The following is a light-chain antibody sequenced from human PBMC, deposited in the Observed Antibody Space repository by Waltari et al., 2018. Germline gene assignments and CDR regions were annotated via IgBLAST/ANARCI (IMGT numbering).Light chain of an antibody. CDR2: DAS. J-gene: IGKJ5*01. CDR3: QQRSNPAT. Sequence: ELVLTQSPATLSLSPGERATLSCRASQIVSSYLAWYQQKPGQAPRLLIYDASNRATGIPARFSGSGSGTDFTLIISSLEPEDFAVYYCQQRSNPATFGQGTRLEIK. CDR1: QIVSSY. V-gene: IGKV3-11*01.